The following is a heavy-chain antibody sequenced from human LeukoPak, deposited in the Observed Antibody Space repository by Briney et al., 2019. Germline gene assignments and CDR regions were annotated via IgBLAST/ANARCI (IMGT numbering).Heavy chain of an antibody. V-gene: IGHV4-39*01. Sequence: SEALSLTCTVSGGSIGSSSYYWGWIRQPPGKGLEWIGSIYYSGSTYYNPSLKSRVTISVDTSKNQFSLKLSSVTAADTAVYYCASYDSSGYYYSFDYWGQGTLVTVSS. J-gene: IGHJ4*02. D-gene: IGHD3-22*01. CDR3: ASYDSSGYYYSFDY. CDR1: GGSIGSSSYY. CDR2: IYYSGST.